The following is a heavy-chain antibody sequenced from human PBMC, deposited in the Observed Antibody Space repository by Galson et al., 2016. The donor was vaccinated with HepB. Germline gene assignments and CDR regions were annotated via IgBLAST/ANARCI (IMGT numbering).Heavy chain of an antibody. CDR2: IYHSGST. CDR3: ARSFYDYTSYYFNY. CDR1: GGSISGHYW. V-gene: IGHV4-4*02. D-gene: IGHD4-11*01. Sequence: SETLSLTCAVSGGSISGHYWWSWVRQPPGKGLEWIGEIYHSGSTNYNPSLMSRGTISIDKSKNQFSLNLTSVTAADTAVYYCARSFYDYTSYYFNYWGQGTLVTVSS. J-gene: IGHJ4*02.